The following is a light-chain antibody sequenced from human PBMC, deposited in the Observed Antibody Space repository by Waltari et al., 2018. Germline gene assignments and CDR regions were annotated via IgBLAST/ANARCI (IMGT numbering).Light chain of an antibody. CDR1: QSVTNN. V-gene: IGKV3-15*01. CDR2: DAS. Sequence: ILMTQSPATLSVSPGERATLPCRARQSVTNNLAWYQQQPGQAPRLLIYDASSRATGIPARFSGSGSGTEFTLTVSSLQSEDFAVYYCQQYHNWPLSFGGGTKVEIK. CDR3: QQYHNWPLS. J-gene: IGKJ4*01.